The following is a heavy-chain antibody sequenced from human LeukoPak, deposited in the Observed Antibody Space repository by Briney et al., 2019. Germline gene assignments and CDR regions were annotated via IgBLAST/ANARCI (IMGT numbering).Heavy chain of an antibody. CDR3: ARDPRWVATITSLDY. V-gene: IGHV3-11*01. D-gene: IGHD5-12*01. CDR1: GFTFSDYY. Sequence: GGSLRLSCAASGFTFSDYYMSWIRQAPGKGLEWVLYISGSGSTIYYADSVEGRFTISRDNAKNSLYLQMNSLRAEDTAVYYCARDPRWVATITSLDYWGQGTLVTVSS. CDR2: ISGSGSTI. J-gene: IGHJ4*02.